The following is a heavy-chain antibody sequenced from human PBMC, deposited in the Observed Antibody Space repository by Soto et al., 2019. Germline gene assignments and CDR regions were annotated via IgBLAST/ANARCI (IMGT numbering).Heavy chain of an antibody. CDR2: IIPIFGTA. D-gene: IGHD4-17*01. CDR3: ARDTVTNETYYYYYGMDV. J-gene: IGHJ6*02. V-gene: IGHV1-69*13. CDR1: GGTFSSYA. Sequence: ASVKVSCKASGGTFSSYAISWVRQAPGQGLEWMGGIIPIFGTANYAQKFQGRVTITADESTSTAYMELSSLRSEDTAVYYCARDTVTNETYYYYYGMDVWGQGTTVTVSS.